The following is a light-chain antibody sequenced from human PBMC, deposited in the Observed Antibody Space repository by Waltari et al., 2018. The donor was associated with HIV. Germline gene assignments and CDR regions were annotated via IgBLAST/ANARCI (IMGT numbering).Light chain of an antibody. CDR2: DVD. CDR1: SRAVGGYAY. Sequence: QSALTQPRSVSGSPGQSVTISCTGTSRAVGGYAYFSWYQQHPGKAPKLVIYDVDKRPSGVPDRFSGSKSGNTASLTISGLQAEDEVDYYCCSYAGSYTYVFGTGTKVTVL. CDR3: CSYAGSYTYV. V-gene: IGLV2-11*01. J-gene: IGLJ1*01.